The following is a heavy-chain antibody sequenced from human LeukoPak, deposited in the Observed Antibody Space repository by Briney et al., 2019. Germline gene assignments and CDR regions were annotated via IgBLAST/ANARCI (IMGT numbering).Heavy chain of an antibody. V-gene: IGHV3-21*01. CDR1: GFTFSSYS. CDR3: ARDRAVAAPTYYFDY. CDR2: ISSSSSYI. Sequence: GGSLRLSCAASGFTFSSYSMNWVRQAPGKGLEWVSSISSSSSYIYYADSVKGRFTISRDNAKNMLYLQMNSLRAEDTAVYCCARDRAVAAPTYYFDYWGQGSLVTVSS. J-gene: IGHJ4*02. D-gene: IGHD6-19*01.